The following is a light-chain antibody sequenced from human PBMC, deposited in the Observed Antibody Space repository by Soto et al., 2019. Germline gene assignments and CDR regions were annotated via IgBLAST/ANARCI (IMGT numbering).Light chain of an antibody. CDR2: AAS. J-gene: IGKJ2*01. CDR3: QQSYSSSPYT. CDR1: QTINTY. Sequence: DIQMTQSPSSLSASVGDRVTISCRASQTINTYLNWHQQKPGKAPKLLIYAASSLQSGVPSRFRGSGSGTDFTLTISSLQPEDFAIYYCQQSYSSSPYTFGRGTKLEIK. V-gene: IGKV1-39*01.